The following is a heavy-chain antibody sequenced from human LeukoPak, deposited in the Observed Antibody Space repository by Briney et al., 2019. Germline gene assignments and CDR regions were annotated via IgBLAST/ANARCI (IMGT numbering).Heavy chain of an antibody. J-gene: IGHJ4*02. CDR1: GYTFTSYD. D-gene: IGHD3-22*01. Sequence: GPSVRVSSTASGYTFTSYDINWVRQAPGQGLEWRGWMNPNSGNTGYAQKFQGRITMTRNTSMSTAYMELSSLRSEDTAVYYCARGAGNYYDSSGYYHHDYWGQGTLVTVS. CDR2: MNPNSGNT. CDR3: ARGAGNYYDSSGYYHHDY. V-gene: IGHV1-8*01.